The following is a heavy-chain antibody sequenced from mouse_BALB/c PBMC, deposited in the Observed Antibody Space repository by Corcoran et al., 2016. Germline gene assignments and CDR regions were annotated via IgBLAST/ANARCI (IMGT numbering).Heavy chain of an antibody. D-gene: IGHD1-1*01. CDR2: INTYTGEP. Sequence: QIQLVQSGPELKKPGETVKISCKASGYTFTNYGMNWVKQAPGKGLKWMGWINTYTGEPTYADDFKGRFAFSLETSASTAYLQINNLKNEDTATYFGARGDYYGSRWFAYWGQGTLVTVSA. J-gene: IGHJ3*01. V-gene: IGHV9-3-1*01. CDR3: ARGDYYGSRWFAY. CDR1: GYTFTNYG.